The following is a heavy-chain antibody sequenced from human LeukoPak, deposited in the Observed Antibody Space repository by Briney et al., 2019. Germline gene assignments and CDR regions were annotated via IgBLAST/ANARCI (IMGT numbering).Heavy chain of an antibody. CDR2: INPNSGGT. J-gene: IGHJ4*02. CDR3: ARGLFRAAAGLNPNFDY. V-gene: IGHV1-2*02. D-gene: IGHD6-13*01. Sequence: GASGKVSCKASGYTFTGYYMHWVRQAPGQGLEWMGWINPNSGGTNYAQKFQGRVTMTRDTSISTAYMELSRLRSDDTAVYYCARGLFRAAAGLNPNFDYWGQGTLVTVSS. CDR1: GYTFTGYY.